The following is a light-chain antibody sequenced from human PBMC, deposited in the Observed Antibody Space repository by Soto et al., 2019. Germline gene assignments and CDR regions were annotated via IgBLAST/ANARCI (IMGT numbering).Light chain of an antibody. CDR1: QSLISN. Sequence: EIVMTQSPATLSVSPGEIATLSCSASQSLISNLAWYQQKPGQAPRLLIYDASNRATGVPVRFSGSGSGTDFTLTISSLEPEDFAVYYCQQRSNWPPLTFGGGTKVDIK. V-gene: IGKV3-11*01. CDR3: QQRSNWPPLT. J-gene: IGKJ4*01. CDR2: DAS.